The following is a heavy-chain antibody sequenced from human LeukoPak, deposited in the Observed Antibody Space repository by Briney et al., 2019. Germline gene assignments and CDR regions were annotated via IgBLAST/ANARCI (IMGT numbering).Heavy chain of an antibody. CDR3: ARVGYSSSWYETHFDC. D-gene: IGHD6-13*01. V-gene: IGHV4-38-2*02. J-gene: IGHJ4*02. Sequence: SETLSLTCTVSGYSISSGYYWGWIRQPPGKGLEWIGSIYHSGTTYYNPSLKSRVTIPVDTSKNQFSLKLSSVPAADTAVYYCARVGYSSSWYETHFDCWGQGTLVTVSS. CDR1: GYSISSGYY. CDR2: IYHSGTT.